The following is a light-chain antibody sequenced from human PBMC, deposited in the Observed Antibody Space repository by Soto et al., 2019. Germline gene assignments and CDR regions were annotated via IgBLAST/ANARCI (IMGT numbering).Light chain of an antibody. Sequence: EIVMTQSPATLSVSPGERATLSCRASQSVSSNLAWYQQKPGQAPRLLIYGASTRATGIPARFNGSGSGTEFTLTISSLQSEDFAVYYCQQYNNWLSSFGGGTKV. V-gene: IGKV3-15*01. J-gene: IGKJ4*02. CDR1: QSVSSN. CDR2: GAS. CDR3: QQYNNWLSS.